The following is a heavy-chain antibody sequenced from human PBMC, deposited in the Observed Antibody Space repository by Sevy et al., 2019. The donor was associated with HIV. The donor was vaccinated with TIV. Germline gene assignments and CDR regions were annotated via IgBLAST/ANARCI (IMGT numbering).Heavy chain of an antibody. J-gene: IGHJ1*01. D-gene: IGHD1-26*01. Sequence: ASVKVSCKTSGYRFMSYGTSWVRQAPGQGLEWMGWISTFNGDTNAAPKLQGRVTMTTDTSTSTGYMELRSLRSDDTAVYYCARAPSGSQGPGQYFHYWGQGTLVTVSS. V-gene: IGHV1-18*01. CDR3: ARAPSGSQGPGQYFHY. CDR2: ISTFNGDT. CDR1: GYRFMSYG.